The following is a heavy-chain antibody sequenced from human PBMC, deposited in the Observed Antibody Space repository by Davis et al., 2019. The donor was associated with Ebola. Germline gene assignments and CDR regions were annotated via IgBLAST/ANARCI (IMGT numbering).Heavy chain of an antibody. V-gene: IGHV1-46*01. D-gene: IGHD3-3*01. Sequence: ASVKVSCKASGYTFTSYYMHWVRQAPGQGLEWMGIINPSGGSTSYAQKFQGRVTMTRDTSTSTVYMELSSLRSEDTAVYHCARDLTIFGVVSYYYYYGMDVWGQGTTVTVSS. CDR3: ARDLTIFGVVSYYYYYGMDV. CDR2: INPSGGST. J-gene: IGHJ6*02. CDR1: GYTFTSYY.